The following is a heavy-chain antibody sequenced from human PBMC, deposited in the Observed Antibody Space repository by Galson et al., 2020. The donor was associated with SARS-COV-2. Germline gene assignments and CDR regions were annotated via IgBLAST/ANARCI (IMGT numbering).Heavy chain of an antibody. D-gene: IGHD3-3*01. Sequence: GGSLRLSCAASAFTSSTYSVSWVRHAHGKVLEWVSSISSGSSHIYYADSVKGRFTISRDNAQNSLYLQMNSLRAEDTAASYCARDTGTGFWSGYYSYMDVWGKGTAVTVSS. CDR2: ISSGSSHI. CDR3: ARDTGTGFWSGYYSYMDV. CDR1: AFTSSTYS. J-gene: IGHJ6*03. V-gene: IGHV3-21*01.